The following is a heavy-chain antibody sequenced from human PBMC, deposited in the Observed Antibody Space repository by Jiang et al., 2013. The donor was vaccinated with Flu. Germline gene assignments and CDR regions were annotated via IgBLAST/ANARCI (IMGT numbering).Heavy chain of an antibody. CDR3: AWMSLVWGISRPLDY. J-gene: IGHJ4*02. CDR1: GFSLTTRGMS. V-gene: IGHV2-70*11. CDR2: IDWDDDR. Sequence: PTQTLTLTCTFSGFSLTTRGMSVNWIRQPPGKALEWLARIDWDDDRYYNTSLTTRLTISKDTSKNQVVLTMTNMDTVDTATYYCAWMSLVWGISRPLDYWGQGPVSPSPQ. D-gene: IGHD3-16*01.